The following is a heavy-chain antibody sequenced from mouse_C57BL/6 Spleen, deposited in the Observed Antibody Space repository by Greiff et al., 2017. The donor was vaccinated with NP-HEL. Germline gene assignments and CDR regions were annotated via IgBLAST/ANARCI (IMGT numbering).Heavy chain of an antibody. J-gene: IGHJ4*01. D-gene: IGHD1-1*01. CDR2: ISSGSSTI. CDR3: AIYYGSSYDYAMDY. CDR1: GFTFSDYG. V-gene: IGHV5-17*01. Sequence: EVKLMESGGGLVKPGGSLKLSCAASGFTFSDYGMHWVRQAPEKGLEWVAYISSGSSTIYYADTVKGRFTISRDNAKNTLFLLMTSLRSEDTAMYYCAIYYGSSYDYAMDYWGQGTSVTVSS.